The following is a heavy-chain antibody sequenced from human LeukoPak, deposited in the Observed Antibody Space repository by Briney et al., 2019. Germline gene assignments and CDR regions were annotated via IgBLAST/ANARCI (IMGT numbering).Heavy chain of an antibody. Sequence: PGGSLRLSCAASGFTFSSYGMHWVRQAPGKGLEWVAVISYDGSNKYYADSVKGRFTISRDNSKNTLYLQMNSLRAEDTAVYYCAKLNAAAAPFDYWGQGTLVTVSS. CDR3: AKLNAAAAPFDY. V-gene: IGHV3-30*18. D-gene: IGHD6-13*01. CDR2: ISYDGSNK. CDR1: GFTFSSYG. J-gene: IGHJ4*02.